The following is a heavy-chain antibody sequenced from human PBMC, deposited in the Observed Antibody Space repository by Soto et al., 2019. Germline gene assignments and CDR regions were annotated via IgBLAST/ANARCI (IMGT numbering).Heavy chain of an antibody. D-gene: IGHD3-22*01. Sequence: TLSLTTTVSAVSISSGGYDWNWIREHPVKGLEWIGYIEYRENHNYNPSLVILVTISVDTSKNLFDLRLSSVTAAATAVYYCAIDPHYTDSSGYYVSSSSFDYWGLGILVTVS. J-gene: IGHJ4*02. CDR2: IEYRENH. CDR3: AIDPHYTDSSGYYVSSSSFDY. CDR1: AVSISSGGYD. V-gene: IGHV4-31*01.